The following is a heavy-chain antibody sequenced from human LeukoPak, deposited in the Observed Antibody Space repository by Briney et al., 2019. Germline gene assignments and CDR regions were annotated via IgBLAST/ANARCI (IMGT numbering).Heavy chain of an antibody. Sequence: GGSLRLSCAVSGLTFSRYAMSWVRQAPGKGLEWVSAISESGSGTYYADSVKGRFTISRDNSKDTLSLQMSSLRAEDTAVYYCAKDIAQGYTFGSIEQDYWGQGTLVTVSS. CDR3: AKDIAQGYTFGSIEQDY. D-gene: IGHD5-18*01. J-gene: IGHJ4*02. V-gene: IGHV3-23*01. CDR2: ISESGSGT. CDR1: GLTFSRYA.